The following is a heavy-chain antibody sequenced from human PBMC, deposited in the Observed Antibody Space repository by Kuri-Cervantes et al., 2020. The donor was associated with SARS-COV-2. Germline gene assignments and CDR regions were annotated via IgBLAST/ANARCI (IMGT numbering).Heavy chain of an antibody. J-gene: IGHJ6*03. V-gene: IGHV3-23*01. CDR1: GFTFSSYA. CDR3: VKASLVGYYYYYMDV. Sequence: GGSLRLSCAASGFTFSSYAMSWVRQALGKGLEWVSAISGSGGSTYYADSVKGRFTISRDNSKNTLYLQMNSLRAEDTAVYYCVKASLVGYYYYYMDVWGKGTTVTVSS. D-gene: IGHD1-26*01. CDR2: ISGSGGST.